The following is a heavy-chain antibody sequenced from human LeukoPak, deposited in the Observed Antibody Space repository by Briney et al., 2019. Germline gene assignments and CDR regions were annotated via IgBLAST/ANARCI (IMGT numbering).Heavy chain of an antibody. D-gene: IGHD3-9*01. CDR3: ARDPGDTDWYNFDF. CDR2: IHSSGST. Sequence: SETLSLTCTVSGGSLSGHFWSWFRRPPGKGLENIGYIHSSGSTNYNPSYKSRVTVSLEMSKNQFSLSLSSVTAADTAVYYCARDPGDTDWYNFDFWGQGRLVTVSS. CDR1: GGSLSGHF. J-gene: IGHJ4*02. V-gene: IGHV4-59*11.